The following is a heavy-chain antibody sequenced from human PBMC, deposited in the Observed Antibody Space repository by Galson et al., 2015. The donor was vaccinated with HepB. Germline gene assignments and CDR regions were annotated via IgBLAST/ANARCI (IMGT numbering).Heavy chain of an antibody. Sequence: SLRLSCAASGVTFSSYGMFWARQAPGKGLEWVSSIGRGGTTNYADSVKGRFTISRDNAKNSLYLQMNSLRAEDTAVYYCARLYDSSGYYYFDYWGQGTLVTVSS. CDR1: GVTFSSYG. J-gene: IGHJ4*02. CDR3: ARLYDSSGYYYFDY. D-gene: IGHD3-22*01. V-gene: IGHV3-69-1*02. CDR2: IGRGGTT.